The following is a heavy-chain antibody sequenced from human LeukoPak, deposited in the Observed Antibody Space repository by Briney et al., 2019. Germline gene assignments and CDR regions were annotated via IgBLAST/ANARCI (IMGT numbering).Heavy chain of an antibody. D-gene: IGHD3-10*01. V-gene: IGHV5-51*01. J-gene: IGHJ6*03. Sequence: PGESLKISCKGSGYSFTSYWIGWVRQMPGKGLEWMGIIYPGDSDTRYSPSFQGQVTISADKSISTAYLQWSSLKASDTAMYYCARQVTMVRGVIADAAYYYMGVWGKGTTVTVSS. CDR3: ARQVTMVRGVIADAAYYYMGV. CDR1: GYSFTSYW. CDR2: IYPGDSDT.